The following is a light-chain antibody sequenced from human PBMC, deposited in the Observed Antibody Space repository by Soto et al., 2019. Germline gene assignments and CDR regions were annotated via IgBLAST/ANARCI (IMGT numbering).Light chain of an antibody. CDR2: VNTDGSH. J-gene: IGLJ3*02. CDR3: QTWVTGTHV. V-gene: IGLV4-69*01. Sequence: QSVLTQSPSASASLGASVKLTCTLSSGHSTYAIAWHQQQPEKGPRYLMIVNTDGSHTKGDGIPDRFTGSSSGAERYLTISSLQSEDEADYYCQTWVTGTHVFGGGTQLTVL. CDR1: SGHSTYA.